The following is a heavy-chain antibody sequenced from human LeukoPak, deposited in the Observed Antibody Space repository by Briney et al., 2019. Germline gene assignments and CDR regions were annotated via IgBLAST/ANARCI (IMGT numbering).Heavy chain of an antibody. CDR1: GGSISSYY. CDR3: ARGWIQLWSQGYYFDY. D-gene: IGHD5-18*01. V-gene: IGHV4-4*07. J-gene: IGHJ4*02. CDR2: IYTSGST. Sequence: PSETLSLTCTVSGGSISSYYWSWIRQPAGKGLEWIGRIYTSGSTNYNPSLKSRVTMSVDTSKNQFSLKLSSVTAADTAVYYCARGWIQLWSQGYYFDYWGQGTLVTVSS.